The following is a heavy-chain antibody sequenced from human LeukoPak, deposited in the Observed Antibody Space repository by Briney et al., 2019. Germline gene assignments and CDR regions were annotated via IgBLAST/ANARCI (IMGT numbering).Heavy chain of an antibody. CDR3: AKHSLAAAGTEFDP. J-gene: IGHJ5*02. Sequence: GGSLRLSCAASGFTFSDYYMSWIRQAPGKGLEWVSYISSSGSTIYYADSVKGRFTISRDNAKNSLYLQMNSLRAEDTAVYYCAKHSLAAAGTEFDPWGQGTLVTVSS. CDR2: ISSSGSTI. D-gene: IGHD6-13*01. V-gene: IGHV3-11*01. CDR1: GFTFSDYY.